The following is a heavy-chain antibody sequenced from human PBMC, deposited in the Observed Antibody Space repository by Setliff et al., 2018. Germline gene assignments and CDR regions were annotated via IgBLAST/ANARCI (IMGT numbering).Heavy chain of an antibody. CDR1: GYTFTSYD. CDR3: ARGRRGNYDFWSGYSNWFDP. V-gene: IGHV1-8*03. Sequence: GASVKVSCKASGYTFTSYDINWVRQATGQGLEWMGWMNPNSGNTGYAQKFQGRVTITRNTSISTAYMERSSLRSEDTAVYYCARGRRGNYDFWSGYSNWFDPWGQGTLVTVSS. J-gene: IGHJ5*02. CDR2: MNPNSGNT. D-gene: IGHD3-3*01.